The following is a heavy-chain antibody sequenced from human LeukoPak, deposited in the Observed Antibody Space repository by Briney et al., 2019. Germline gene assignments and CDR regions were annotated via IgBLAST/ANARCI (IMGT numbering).Heavy chain of an antibody. CDR3: AKDPNPGTAMGTFDY. J-gene: IGHJ4*02. Sequence: PGGSLRLSCAASGFTFSSYAMSWVRQAPGKGLEWVSAISGSGGSTYYADSVKGRFTISRDNSKNTLYLQTNSLRAEDTAVYYCAKDPNPGTAMGTFDYWGQGTLVTVSS. CDR2: ISGSGGST. CDR1: GFTFSSYA. D-gene: IGHD5-18*01. V-gene: IGHV3-23*01.